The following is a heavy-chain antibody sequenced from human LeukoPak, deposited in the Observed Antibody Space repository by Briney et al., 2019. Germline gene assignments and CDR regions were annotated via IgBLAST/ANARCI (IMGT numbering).Heavy chain of an antibody. CDR2: IYYSGST. CDR1: GGSISSYY. CDR3: ARDIAAAGNYFDY. Sequence: PSETLSLTCTVSGGSISSYYWSWIRQPPGKGLEWIGYIYYSGSTNYNPSLKSRVTISVDTSKNQFSLKLSSVTAADTAVYYCARDIAAAGNYFDYWGQGTLVTVSS. D-gene: IGHD6-13*01. J-gene: IGHJ4*02. V-gene: IGHV4-59*01.